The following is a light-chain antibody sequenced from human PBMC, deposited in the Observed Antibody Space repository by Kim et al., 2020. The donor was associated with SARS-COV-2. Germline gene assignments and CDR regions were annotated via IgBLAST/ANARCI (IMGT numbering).Light chain of an antibody. CDR3: TSYAGRVM. Sequence: PGPAGTISCTGTSSDVGDYNFVSWYQHHPGKAPQLMIYDVTKRASGVPDRFSGSKSGNTASLTVSGLQAEDEADYYCTSYAGRVMFGGGTQLTVL. CDR2: DVT. V-gene: IGLV2-8*01. J-gene: IGLJ3*02. CDR1: SSDVGDYNF.